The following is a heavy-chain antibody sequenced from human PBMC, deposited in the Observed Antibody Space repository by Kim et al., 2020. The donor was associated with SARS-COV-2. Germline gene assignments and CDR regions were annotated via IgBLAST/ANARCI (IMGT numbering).Heavy chain of an antibody. CDR1: GFTFSSYW. CDR3: ARARTLLGRLIDY. Sequence: GGSLRLSCAASGFTFSSYWMGWVRQAPGKGLEWVANIKQDGSEKYYVDSVKGRFTISRDNAKNSLYLQMNSLRAEDTAVYYCARARTLLGRLIDYWGQGTLVTVSS. D-gene: IGHD7-27*01. J-gene: IGHJ4*02. V-gene: IGHV3-7*03. CDR2: IKQDGSEK.